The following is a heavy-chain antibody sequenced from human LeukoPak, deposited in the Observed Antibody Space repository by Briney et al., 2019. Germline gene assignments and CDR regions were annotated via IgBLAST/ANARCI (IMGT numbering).Heavy chain of an antibody. D-gene: IGHD6-13*01. Sequence: SETLSLTCTVSGGSISSGGYYWSWLRQHPGKGLEWIGYIYYSGSTYYNPSLRSRVTISVDTSKNQSSLKLSSVTAADTAVYYGARAIAAAGSDWFDPGGQGTLVTVSS. V-gene: IGHV4-31*03. CDR3: ARAIAAAGSDWFDP. CDR2: IYYSGST. J-gene: IGHJ5*02. CDR1: GGSISSGGYY.